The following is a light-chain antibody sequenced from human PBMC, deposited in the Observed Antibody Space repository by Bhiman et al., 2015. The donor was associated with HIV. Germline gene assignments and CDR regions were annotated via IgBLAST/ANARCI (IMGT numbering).Light chain of an antibody. CDR2: DNN. J-gene: IGLJ3*02. CDR3: GTWDSSLSTGGGA. Sequence: QSVLTQPPSVSAAPGQKVTISCSGSSSNIGNNYVSWYQQLPGTAPKLLIYDNNKRPSGIPDRFSGSKSGTSATLGITGLQTGDEADYFCGTWDSSLSTGGGAFGGGTKLTVL. CDR1: SSNIGNNY. V-gene: IGLV1-51*01.